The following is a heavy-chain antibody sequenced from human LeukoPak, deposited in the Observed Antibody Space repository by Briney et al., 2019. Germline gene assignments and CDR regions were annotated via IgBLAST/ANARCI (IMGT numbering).Heavy chain of an antibody. CDR2: IYSGGST. CDR1: GFTVSSNY. CDR3: AISYGDYPGDYFDY. V-gene: IGHV3-53*01. D-gene: IGHD4-17*01. Sequence: GGSLRLSCAASGFTVSSNYMSWVRQAPGKGLEWVSVIYSGGSTYYADSVKGRFTISRDNSKNTLYLQMNSLRAEDTAVYYCAISYGDYPGDYFDYWGQGTLVTVSS. J-gene: IGHJ4*02.